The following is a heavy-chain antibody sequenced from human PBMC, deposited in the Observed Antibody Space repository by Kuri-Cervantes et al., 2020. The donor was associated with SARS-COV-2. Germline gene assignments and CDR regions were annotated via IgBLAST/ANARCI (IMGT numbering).Heavy chain of an antibody. CDR2: ISSSGGTI. CDR3: VRDGDHWNFDY. J-gene: IGHJ4*02. V-gene: IGHV3-48*03. CDR1: GFSFSNYE. D-gene: IGHD1-1*01. Sequence: GGSLRLSCAASGFSFSNYEMNWVRQAPGKGLEWVSYISSSGGTIYYADSVKGRFTLSRDNAKNMLFLQMNSLRAEDTAVYYCVRDGDHWNFDYWGQGTLVTVSS.